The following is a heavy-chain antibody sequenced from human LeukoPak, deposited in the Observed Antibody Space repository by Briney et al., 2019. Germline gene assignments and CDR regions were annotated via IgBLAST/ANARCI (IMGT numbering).Heavy chain of an antibody. J-gene: IGHJ6*02. Sequence: ASVKVSCKASGYTFTGYYMHWVRQAPGQGLEWMGWINPNSGGTNYAQKFQGRVTMTRDTSISTAYMELSRLRSDDTAVYYCARVRRYYDFWSGSPGYGMDIWDQGTTVTVSS. V-gene: IGHV1-2*02. CDR3: ARVRRYYDFWSGSPGYGMDI. CDR1: GYTFTGYY. D-gene: IGHD3-3*01. CDR2: INPNSGGT.